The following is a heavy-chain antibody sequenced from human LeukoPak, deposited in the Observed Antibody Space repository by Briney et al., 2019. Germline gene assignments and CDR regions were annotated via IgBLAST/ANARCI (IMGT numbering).Heavy chain of an antibody. CDR3: AKEARLSIAVADRMGY. CDR2: ISGSGGST. D-gene: IGHD6-19*01. CDR1: GFTFSSYA. V-gene: IGHV3-23*01. Sequence: GGSLRLSCAASGFTFSSYAMSWVRQATGKGLEWVSAISGSGGSTYYADSVKGRFTISRDNSKNTLYLQMNSLRAEDTAVYYCAKEARLSIAVADRMGYWGQGTLVTVSS. J-gene: IGHJ4*02.